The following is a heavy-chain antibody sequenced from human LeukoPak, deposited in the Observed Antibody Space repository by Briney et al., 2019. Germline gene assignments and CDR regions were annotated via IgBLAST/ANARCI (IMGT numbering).Heavy chain of an antibody. D-gene: IGHD3-22*01. J-gene: IGHJ3*02. CDR2: IIPIFGTA. CDR1: GGTFSSYA. Sequence: SVKVSCKASGGTFSSYAISWVRQAPGQGLEWMGGIIPIFGTANYAQKFQGRVTITTDEYTSTAYMELSSLRSEDTAVYYCAGTYYYDSSGFDAFDIWGQGTMVTVSS. CDR3: AGTYYYDSSGFDAFDI. V-gene: IGHV1-69*05.